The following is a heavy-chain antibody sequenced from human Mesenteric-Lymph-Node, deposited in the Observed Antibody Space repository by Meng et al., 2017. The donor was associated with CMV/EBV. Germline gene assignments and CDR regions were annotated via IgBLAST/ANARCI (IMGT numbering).Heavy chain of an antibody. CDR3: ARLRGGGCSSTSCSNAFDI. D-gene: IGHD2-2*01. CDR2: ISSSGSII. CDR1: GFTFSSYS. Sequence: GESLKISCAASGFTFSSYSMNWVRQAPGKGLEWVSYISSSGSIIYYGDSVKGRFTISRDNAKNSLYLQMNSLRAEDTAVYYCARLRGGGCSSTSCSNAFDIWGQGTMVTVSS. J-gene: IGHJ3*02. V-gene: IGHV3-48*04.